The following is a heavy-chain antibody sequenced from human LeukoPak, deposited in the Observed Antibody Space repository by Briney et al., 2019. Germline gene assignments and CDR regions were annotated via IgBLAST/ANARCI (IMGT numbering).Heavy chain of an antibody. CDR3: ARVGFSKFYHHMDV. CDR1: GYTLTSYG. D-gene: IGHD4-11*01. J-gene: IGHJ6*03. V-gene: IGHV1-18*01. Sequence: ASVNVSCRASGYTLTSYGINWVRQAPGQGLEWLGWISAYTGDTKYAQNLQGRVNMTTDTSTSTAYMELKSLRSDDTAVYYCARVGFSKFYHHMDVWGKGTTVTASS. CDR2: ISAYTGDT.